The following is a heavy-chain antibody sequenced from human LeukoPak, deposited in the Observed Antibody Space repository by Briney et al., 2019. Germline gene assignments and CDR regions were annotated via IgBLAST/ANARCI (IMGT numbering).Heavy chain of an antibody. Sequence: ASVKVSCKASGGTFSSYAISWVRQAPGQGLEWMGRIIPILGIVNYAQKFQGRVTITADKSTSTAYMELSSLRSEDTAVYYCASLYSSSSVLDAFDIWGQGTMVTVSS. D-gene: IGHD6-6*01. V-gene: IGHV1-69*04. CDR1: GGTFSSYA. CDR2: IIPILGIV. CDR3: ASLYSSSSVLDAFDI. J-gene: IGHJ3*02.